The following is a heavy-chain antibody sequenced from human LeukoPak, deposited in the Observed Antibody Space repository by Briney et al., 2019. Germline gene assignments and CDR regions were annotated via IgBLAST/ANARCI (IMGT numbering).Heavy chain of an antibody. J-gene: IGHJ6*03. V-gene: IGHV4-34*01. CDR1: GGSFSGYS. CDR3: ARHSRTYYYYMDV. D-gene: IGHD2-15*01. CDR2: INHSGST. Sequence: SETLSLTCAVYGGSFSGYSWSWIRQPPGKGLEWIGEINHSGSTNYNPSLKSRVTISVDTSKNQFSLKLSSVTAADTAVYYCARHSRTYYYYMDVWGKGTTVTVSS.